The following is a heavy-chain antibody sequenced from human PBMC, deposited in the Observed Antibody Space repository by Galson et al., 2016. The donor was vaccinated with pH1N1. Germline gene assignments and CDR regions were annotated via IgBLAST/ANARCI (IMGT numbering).Heavy chain of an antibody. CDR2: IKQDGSEK. V-gene: IGHV3-7*01. CDR1: GFSFSNYL. Sequence: SLRLSCAASGFSFSNYLMSWVRQAPGKGLEWVANIKQDGSEKYYVDSVKGRFTISRDNAKNSLYLQMSSLRAEDTAVYYCARDHDFGDSDPSHYYDGMDGWGQGTTVTVSS. CDR3: ARDHDFGDSDPSHYYDGMDG. J-gene: IGHJ6*02. D-gene: IGHD4-17*01.